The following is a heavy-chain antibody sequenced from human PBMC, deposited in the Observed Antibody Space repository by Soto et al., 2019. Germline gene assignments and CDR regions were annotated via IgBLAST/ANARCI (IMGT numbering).Heavy chain of an antibody. D-gene: IGHD2-2*01. CDR3: ARSSTSANYFDY. CDR1: GGSISSYS. CDR2: IYYSGST. J-gene: IGHJ4*02. Sequence: PSETLSLTCTVSGGSISSYSWSWIRQPPGKGLEWIGHIYYSGSTNYNPSLKITISVDTSKNQFSLKLSSVTAADTAVYYCARSSTSANYFDYWGQGTLVTVSS. V-gene: IGHV4-59*12.